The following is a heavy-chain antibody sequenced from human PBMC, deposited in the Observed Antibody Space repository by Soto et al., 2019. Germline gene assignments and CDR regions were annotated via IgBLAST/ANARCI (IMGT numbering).Heavy chain of an antibody. CDR2: ISYDGSNK. CDR3: ARPLWRDDYNWGYFDL. Sequence: GGSLRLSCAASRFTFSSYGMHWVRQAPGKGLEWVAAISYDGSNKNYADSVKGRFTISRDNSKNTLYLQMNSLRAEDTAVYYCARPLWRDDYNWGYFDLWGRGTLVTVSS. V-gene: IGHV3-30*03. CDR1: RFTFSSYG. J-gene: IGHJ2*01. D-gene: IGHD4-4*01.